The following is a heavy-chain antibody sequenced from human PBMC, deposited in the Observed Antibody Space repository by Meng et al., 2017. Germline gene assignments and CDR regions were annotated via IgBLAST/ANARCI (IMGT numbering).Heavy chain of an antibody. CDR1: GGSISSSNW. CDR3: ARERHIAVAGGFLDY. Sequence: SETLSLTCAASGGSISSSNWWSWVRQPPGKGLEWIGEIYHSGSTNYNPSVKSRVTISVNKSKNQYSLKLSSVTAADTAVYDCARERHIAVAGGFLDYWGQGTLVTVSS. V-gene: IGHV4-4*02. CDR2: IYHSGST. J-gene: IGHJ4*02. D-gene: IGHD6-19*01.